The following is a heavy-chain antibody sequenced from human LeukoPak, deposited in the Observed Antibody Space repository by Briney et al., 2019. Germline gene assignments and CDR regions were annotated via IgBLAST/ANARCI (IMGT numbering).Heavy chain of an antibody. V-gene: IGHV3-23*01. CDR3: AKVSGNDDYGGNVLDY. CDR2: LSGSGGST. Sequence: GESLRLSCAASGFTFSSYAMSWVRQAPGKGLEWVSALSGSGGSTYYADSVKGRFTISRDNSKNTLYLQMNSLRAEDTAVYYCAKVSGNDDYGGNVLDYWGQGTLVTVSS. CDR1: GFTFSSYA. J-gene: IGHJ4*02. D-gene: IGHD4-23*01.